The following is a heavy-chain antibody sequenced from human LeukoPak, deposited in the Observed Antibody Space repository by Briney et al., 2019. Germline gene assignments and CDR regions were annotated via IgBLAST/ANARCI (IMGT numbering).Heavy chain of an antibody. CDR2: INHSGST. V-gene: IGHV4-34*01. CDR1: GGSFSGYY. D-gene: IGHD6-19*01. CDR3: ARFRQRLGPIFDY. Sequence: SETLSLTCAVYGGSFSGYYWSGIRQPPGKGLEWIGEINHSGSTNYNPSLKSRVTISVDTSKNQFSLKLSSVTAADTAVYYCARFRQRLGPIFDYWGQGTLVTVSS. J-gene: IGHJ4*02.